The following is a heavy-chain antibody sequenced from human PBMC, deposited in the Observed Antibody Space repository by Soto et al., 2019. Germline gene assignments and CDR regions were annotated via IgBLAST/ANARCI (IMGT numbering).Heavy chain of an antibody. V-gene: IGHV3-23*01. Sequence: EVQLLESGGGLVQPGGSLRLSCAASGFTFSTYAMSWVRQAPGKGLEWVSTITTSGGNTYYAESVQGRFTISRYNSKNTLYLQMKSLRAEDTAVYYCAGSYCTNRVCYTNYYYYIDVWGKGTTVTVSS. CDR2: ITTSGGNT. D-gene: IGHD2-8*01. J-gene: IGHJ6*03. CDR3: AGSYCTNRVCYTNYYYYIDV. CDR1: GFTFSTYA.